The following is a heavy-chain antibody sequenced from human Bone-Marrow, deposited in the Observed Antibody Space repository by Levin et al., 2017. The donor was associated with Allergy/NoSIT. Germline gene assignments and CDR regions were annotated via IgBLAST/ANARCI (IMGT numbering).Heavy chain of an antibody. J-gene: IGHJ3*02. CDR2: LRYTGDTT. D-gene: IGHD1-26*01. CDR1: GFTFTSYT. CDR3: AKGVSSGSPYRAFDR. Sequence: PGGSLRLSCAASGFTFTSYTMTWVRQAPGRGLEWVSTLRYTGDTTHYADSVKGRFTISRDGSRDTLLLQMNSLRPEDTAVYYCAKGVSSGSPYRAFDRWGQGTMVTVSS. V-gene: IGHV3-23*01.